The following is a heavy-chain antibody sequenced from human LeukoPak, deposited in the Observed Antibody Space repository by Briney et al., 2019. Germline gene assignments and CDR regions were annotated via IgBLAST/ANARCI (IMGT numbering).Heavy chain of an antibody. CDR2: IGTAGDT. Sequence: PGGSLRLSCAASGFTFSSYDMHWVRQATGKGLEWVSAIGTAGDTYYPGSVKGRFTISRENAKNSLYLQMNSLRAGDTAVYYCARPSHPKTNGWYYFFGMDVWGQGTTVTVSS. V-gene: IGHV3-13*01. CDR3: ARPSHPKTNGWYYFFGMDV. CDR1: GFTFSSYD. J-gene: IGHJ6*02. D-gene: IGHD6-19*01.